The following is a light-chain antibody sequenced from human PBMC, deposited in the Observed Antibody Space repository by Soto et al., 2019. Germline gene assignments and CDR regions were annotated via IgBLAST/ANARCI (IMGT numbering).Light chain of an antibody. J-gene: IGKJ4*01. CDR1: QDISNY. CDR2: DAS. V-gene: IGKV1-33*01. Sequence: DIQMTQSPSSLSASVGDRVTITCQASQDISNYLNWYQQKPGKAPKLLIFDASNLETGVPSRFSGSGSGTHFTFTISSLQAEDIATYYCQQYDNLPLTFGGGTKVEI. CDR3: QQYDNLPLT.